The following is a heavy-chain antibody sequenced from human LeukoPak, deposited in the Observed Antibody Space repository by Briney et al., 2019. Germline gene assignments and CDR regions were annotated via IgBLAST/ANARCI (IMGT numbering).Heavy chain of an antibody. CDR3: ARDYYDSSGHFDY. D-gene: IGHD3-22*01. V-gene: IGHV3-7*01. CDR2: IKQDGSEK. Sequence: PGGSLRLYCAASGFTFSSYWMSWVRQAPGNGLEGVANIKQDGSEKYYEDSVKGRFTISRDNAKTSLYLQMNSMRAEDTAVYYCARDYYDSSGHFDYWGQGTLVTVSS. CDR1: GFTFSSYW. J-gene: IGHJ4*02.